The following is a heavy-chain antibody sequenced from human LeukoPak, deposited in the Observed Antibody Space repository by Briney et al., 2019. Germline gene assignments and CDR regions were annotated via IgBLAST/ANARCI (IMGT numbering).Heavy chain of an antibody. Sequence: GGSLRLSCAASGFTFSSYAMSWVRQAPGKGLEWLSYISSGSSTIHYADSVKGRSTISRDNAKNRVYLQMNSLRDEDTAVYYCASLAWYCNGDCSYFDYWGQGTLVTVSS. CDR1: GFTFSSYA. D-gene: IGHD2-21*02. V-gene: IGHV3-48*02. J-gene: IGHJ4*02. CDR3: ASLAWYCNGDCSYFDY. CDR2: ISSGSSTI.